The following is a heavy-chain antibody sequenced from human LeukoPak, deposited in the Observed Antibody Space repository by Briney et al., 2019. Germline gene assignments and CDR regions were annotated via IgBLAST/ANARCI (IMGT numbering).Heavy chain of an antibody. J-gene: IGHJ4*02. CDR3: ARDLGCSGGSCYGSFDY. D-gene: IGHD2-15*01. CDR1: GYTFTGYY. Sequence: ASVKVSCKASGYTFTGYYRHWVRQAPGQGVEWMGWINPNSGGTNYAQKFQGRVTMTRDTSISTAYMELSRLRSDDTAVYYCARDLGCSGGSCYGSFDYWGQGTLVTVSS. CDR2: INPNSGGT. V-gene: IGHV1-2*02.